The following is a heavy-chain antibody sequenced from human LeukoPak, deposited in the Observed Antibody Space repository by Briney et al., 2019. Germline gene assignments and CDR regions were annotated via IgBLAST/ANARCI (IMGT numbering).Heavy chain of an antibody. CDR2: IYTSGST. Sequence: SETLSLTCTVSGGSISSYYWSWIRQPAGKGLEWIGRIYTSGSTNYNPSLKSRVTMSVDTSKNQFSLKLSSVTAADTAVYYCARGPLDYDILTGYYSGAFDIWGQGTMVTVSS. V-gene: IGHV4-4*07. CDR3: ARGPLDYDILTGYYSGAFDI. J-gene: IGHJ3*02. CDR1: GGSISSYY. D-gene: IGHD3-9*01.